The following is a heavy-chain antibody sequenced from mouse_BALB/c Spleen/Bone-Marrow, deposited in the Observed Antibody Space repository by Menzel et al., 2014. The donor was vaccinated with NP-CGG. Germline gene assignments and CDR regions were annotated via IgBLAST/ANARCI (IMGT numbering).Heavy chain of an antibody. Sequence: EVKVVESGGGLVQPGGSLKLSCAASGFDFXRYWMSWVRQAPGKGLEWIGEINPDSSTINYTPSLKDKSIISRDNAKNTLYLQMSKVRSEDTALYYCGRQGYYGYFAYWGQGTLVTASA. CDR1: GFDFXRYW. D-gene: IGHD1-2*01. V-gene: IGHV4-1*02. CDR2: INPDSSTI. J-gene: IGHJ3*01. CDR3: GRQGYYGYFAY.